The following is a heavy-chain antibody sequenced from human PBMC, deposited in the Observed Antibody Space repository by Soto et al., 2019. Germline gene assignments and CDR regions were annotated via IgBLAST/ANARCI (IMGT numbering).Heavy chain of an antibody. Sequence: EVQLVESGGGLVQPGGSLRLSCAVSGFTSSSYTMNWVRLAPGKGLECISYISLSSSAIYYADSVKGRFTISRDNAKNSLYLQMNSLRHEDAAVYYCARGWYSFDYWGQGVLVTVSS. J-gene: IGHJ4*02. CDR1: GFTSSSYT. V-gene: IGHV3-48*02. CDR2: ISLSSSAI. D-gene: IGHD6-19*01. CDR3: ARGWYSFDY.